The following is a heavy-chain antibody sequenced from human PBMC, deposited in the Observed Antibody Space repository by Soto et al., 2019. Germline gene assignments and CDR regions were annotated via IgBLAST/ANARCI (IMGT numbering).Heavy chain of an antibody. J-gene: IGHJ3*02. D-gene: IGHD2-2*01. Sequence: GGSLRLSCAASGFTFSTYGLHWVRQAPGKGLEWVALIWFDGSDKYYADSVKGRFTISRDNSKNTLYLQMSSLRAEDTAVYYCARLYCKSSSCYLVGAFDIRGQGTVVTVSS. CDR3: ARLYCKSSSCYLVGAFDI. CDR1: GFTFSTYG. CDR2: IWFDGSDK. V-gene: IGHV3-33*01.